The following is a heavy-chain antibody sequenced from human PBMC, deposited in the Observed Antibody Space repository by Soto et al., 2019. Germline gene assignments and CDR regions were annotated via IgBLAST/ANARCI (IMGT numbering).Heavy chain of an antibody. CDR3: ARADLVGAVDY. Sequence: RASVKVSCKASRDTFSNYAISWVRQAPGQGLEWMGGIIPMFGTANYAQKFQGRVTITAGKSTSTAYMELSSLRSDDTAVYYCARADLVGAVDYWGQGTLVTVSS. D-gene: IGHD1-26*01. CDR2: IIPMFGTA. V-gene: IGHV1-69*06. CDR1: RDTFSNYA. J-gene: IGHJ4*02.